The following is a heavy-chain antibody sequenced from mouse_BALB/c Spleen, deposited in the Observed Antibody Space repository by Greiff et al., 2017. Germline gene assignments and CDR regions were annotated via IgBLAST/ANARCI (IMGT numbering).Heavy chain of an antibody. CDR1: GFTFSSYG. V-gene: IGHV5-6*01. J-gene: IGHJ3*01. D-gene: IGHD1-3*01. CDR3: ARHKEGPFAY. CDR2: ISSGGSYT. Sequence: EVQVVESGGDLVKPGGSLKLSCAASGFTFSSYGMSWVRQTPDKRLEWVATISSGGSYTYYPDSVKGRFTISRDNAKNTLYLQMSSLKSEDTAMYYCARHKEGPFAYWGQGTLVTVSA.